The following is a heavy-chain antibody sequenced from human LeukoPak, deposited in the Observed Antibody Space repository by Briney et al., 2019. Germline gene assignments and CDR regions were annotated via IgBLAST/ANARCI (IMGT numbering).Heavy chain of an antibody. D-gene: IGHD1-26*01. J-gene: IGHJ4*02. CDR1: GYSFTSYW. V-gene: IGHV5-51*01. CDR2: IYPGDSDT. CDR3: ARRVVGATAPYYFDY. Sequence: GESLKISCKGSGYSFTSYWIGWVRQVPGKGLEWMGIIYPGDSDTRYSTSFQGQVTISADKSISTAYLQWSSLKASDTAMYYCARRVVGATAPYYFDYWGQGTLVTVSS.